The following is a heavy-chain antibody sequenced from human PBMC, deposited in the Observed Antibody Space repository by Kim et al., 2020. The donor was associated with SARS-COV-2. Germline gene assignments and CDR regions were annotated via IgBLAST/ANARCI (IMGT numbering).Heavy chain of an antibody. CDR2: MNPNSGNT. CDR3: ARVGDSYSSSWYPPGDFDY. Sequence: ASVKVSCKASGYTFTSYDINWVRQATGQGLEWMGWMNPNSGNTGYAQKFQGRVTMTRNTSISTAYMELSSLRSEDTAVYYCARVGDSYSSSWYPPGDFDYWGQGTLVTVSS. D-gene: IGHD6-13*01. CDR1: GYTFTSYD. V-gene: IGHV1-8*01. J-gene: IGHJ4*02.